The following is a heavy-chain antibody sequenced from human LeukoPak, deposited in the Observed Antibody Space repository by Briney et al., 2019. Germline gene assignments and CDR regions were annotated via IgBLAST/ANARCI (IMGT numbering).Heavy chain of an antibody. CDR1: GYTFTSYG. CDR3: ARLVLGECTLGFEY. V-gene: IGHV1-18*01. D-gene: IGHD3-16*01. J-gene: IGHJ4*02. CDR2: ISAYNGNT. Sequence: GASVKVSCKASGYTFTSYGISWVRQAPGQGLEWMGWISAYNGNTNYAQKLQGRVTMTTDTSTSTAYMELRSLRSDDTAVYYCARLVLGECTLGFEYWGQGTLVTVSS.